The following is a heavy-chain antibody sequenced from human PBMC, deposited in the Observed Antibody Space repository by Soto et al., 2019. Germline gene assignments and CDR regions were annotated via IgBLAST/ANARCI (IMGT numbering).Heavy chain of an antibody. V-gene: IGHV3-23*01. J-gene: IGHJ4*02. D-gene: IGHD2-8*01. CDR2: ISGSGGGP. CDR1: GFSFSTYT. Sequence: EVQLLESGGGLVQPGGSLRLSCAASGFSFSTYTMSWVRRAPGKGLEWVSAISGSGGGPSYADSVQGRFTISRDNPKKTLYLQMNSLRAEDTAVYYCAKARCTTSNCYVPDYWGQGTLVTVSS. CDR3: AKARCTTSNCYVPDY.